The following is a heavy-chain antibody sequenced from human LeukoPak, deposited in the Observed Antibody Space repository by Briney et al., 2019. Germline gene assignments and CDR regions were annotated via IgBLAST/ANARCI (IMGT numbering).Heavy chain of an antibody. CDR2: IIPIFGTA. V-gene: IGHV1-69*05. Sequence: SVKVSCKASGGTFSSYAISWVRQAPGQGLERMGGIIPIFGTANYAQKFQGRVTITTDESTSTAYMELSSLRSEDTAVYYCAREAPQDYYDSSGYYRNYYYYMDVWGKGTTVTVSS. J-gene: IGHJ6*03. CDR3: AREAPQDYYDSSGYYRNYYYYMDV. CDR1: GGTFSSYA. D-gene: IGHD3-22*01.